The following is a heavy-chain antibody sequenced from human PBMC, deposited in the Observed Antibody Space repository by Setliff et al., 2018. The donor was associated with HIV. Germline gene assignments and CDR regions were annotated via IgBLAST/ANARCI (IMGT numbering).Heavy chain of an antibody. J-gene: IGHJ4*02. CDR1: GGSINSGAYL. D-gene: IGHD2-8*01. CDR2: IFRAGNA. CDR3: ARESPDGLDY. V-gene: IGHV4-61*02. Sequence: PSETLSLTCTVSGGSINSGAYLWAWIRQPAGKGLEWIGRIFRAGNATYNPSLKSRAILSVDTSQNQFSLQLKHVTAADTAIYYCARESPDGLDYWGQGTLVTVS.